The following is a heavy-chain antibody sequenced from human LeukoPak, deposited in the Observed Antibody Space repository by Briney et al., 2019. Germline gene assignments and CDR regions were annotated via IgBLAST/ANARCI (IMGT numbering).Heavy chain of an antibody. CDR1: GGSISSSSYY. CDR2: IYYSGST. Sequence: SETLSLTCTVSGGSISSSSYYWGWIRQPPGKGLEWIGSIYYSGSTYYNPSLKSRVTISVDTSKNQFSLKLSSVPAADTAVYYCARLGSSGWYTNYWFDPWGQGTLVTVSS. J-gene: IGHJ5*02. V-gene: IGHV4-39*01. D-gene: IGHD6-19*01. CDR3: ARLGSSGWYTNYWFDP.